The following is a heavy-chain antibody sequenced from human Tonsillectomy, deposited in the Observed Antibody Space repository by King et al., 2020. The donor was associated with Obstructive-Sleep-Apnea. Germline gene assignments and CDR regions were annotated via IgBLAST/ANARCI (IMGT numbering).Heavy chain of an antibody. CDR2: SYYTGSA. D-gene: IGHD6-19*01. J-gene: IGHJ4*02. Sequence: LQLQESGPGLVKPSETLSLTCTVSGGSITSYYWSWIRQPPRKGLEWIGYSYYTGSANYNPSLKSRVPISVDPSKNQFSLRLSSVTAADTAVFYCAREWLGVDYWGQGTLVTVSS. V-gene: IGHV4-59*01. CDR1: GGSITSYY. CDR3: AREWLGVDY.